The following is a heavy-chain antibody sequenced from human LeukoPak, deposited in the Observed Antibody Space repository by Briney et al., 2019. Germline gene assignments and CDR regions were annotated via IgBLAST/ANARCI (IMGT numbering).Heavy chain of an antibody. V-gene: IGHV4-61*02. CDR2: IYTSGST. J-gene: IGHJ6*03. Sequence: SQTLSPTCTVSGGSISSGSYYWSWIRQPAGKGLEWIGRIYTSGSTNYNPSLKSRVTISVDTSKNQFSLKLSSVTAADTAVYYCARSPTVFGVVYMDVWGKGTTVTVSS. CDR3: ARSPTVFGVVYMDV. D-gene: IGHD3-3*01. CDR1: GGSISSGSYY.